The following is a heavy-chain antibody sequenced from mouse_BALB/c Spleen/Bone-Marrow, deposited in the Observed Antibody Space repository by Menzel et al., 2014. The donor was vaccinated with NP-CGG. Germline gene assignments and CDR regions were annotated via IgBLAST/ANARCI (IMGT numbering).Heavy chain of an antibody. Sequence: EVKLLESGGGLVKPGGSLKLSCAASGFTFSYYAMSWVRQSPEKSLEWVAEISSGGSYTYYPDTVTGRFTISRNNAKNTRYLEMSSLRSEDTAMYYCARDSSGYFDYWGQGTTLTVSS. D-gene: IGHD3-1*01. CDR2: ISSGGSYT. CDR1: GFTFSYYA. CDR3: ARDSSGYFDY. J-gene: IGHJ2*01. V-gene: IGHV5-9-4*01.